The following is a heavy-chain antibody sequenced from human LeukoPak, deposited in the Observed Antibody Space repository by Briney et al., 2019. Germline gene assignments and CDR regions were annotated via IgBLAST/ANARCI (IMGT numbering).Heavy chain of an antibody. D-gene: IGHD2-15*01. CDR3: ARAHSYCSGGSCSRAARRARPTYYYCYMDV. Sequence: ASVKVSCKASGYTFTSYDINWVRQATGQGLEWMGWMNPNSGNTGYAQKFQGRVTITRNTSISTAYMELSSLRSEDTAVYYCARAHSYCSGGSCSRAARRARPTYYYCYMDVWGKGTTVTVSS. J-gene: IGHJ6*03. V-gene: IGHV1-8*03. CDR1: GYTFTSYD. CDR2: MNPNSGNT.